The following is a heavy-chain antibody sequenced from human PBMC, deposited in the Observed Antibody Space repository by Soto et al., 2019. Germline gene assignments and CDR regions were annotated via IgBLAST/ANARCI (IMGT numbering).Heavy chain of an antibody. D-gene: IGHD6-13*01. CDR1: GFTFSNAW. CDR3: TTDPNSSSWYGYNWFDP. V-gene: IGHV3-15*07. Sequence: GGSLRLSCAASGFTFSNAWMNWVRQAPGKGLEWVGSIKSKTDGGTTDYAAPVKGRFTISRDDSKNTLYLQMNSLKTEDTAVYYCTTDPNSSSWYGYNWFDPWGQGTLVTVSS. CDR2: IKSKTDGGTT. J-gene: IGHJ5*02.